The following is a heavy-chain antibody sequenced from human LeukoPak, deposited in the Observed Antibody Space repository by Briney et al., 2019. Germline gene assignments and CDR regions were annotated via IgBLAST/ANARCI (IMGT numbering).Heavy chain of an antibody. D-gene: IGHD4-17*01. Sequence: SETLSLTCTVSGGSISSSSYYWGWIRQPPGKGLEWIGSIYHSGNTYYNPSLKSRVTISVDTSKNQFSLKLSSVTAADTAVYYCARAGYGDSDFDYWGQGTLVTVSS. CDR1: GGSISSSSYY. V-gene: IGHV4-39*07. CDR3: ARAGYGDSDFDY. J-gene: IGHJ4*02. CDR2: IYHSGNT.